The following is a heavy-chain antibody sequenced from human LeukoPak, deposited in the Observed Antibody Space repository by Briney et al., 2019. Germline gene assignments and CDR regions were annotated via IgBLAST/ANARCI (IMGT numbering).Heavy chain of an antibody. J-gene: IGHJ4*02. CDR1: GGSISSYY. Sequence: SETLSLTCTVSGGSISSYYWSWIRQPPRKGLEWIGYIYYSGSTNYNPSLKSRVTISVDTSKNQFSLKLSSVTAADTAVYYCARHRHEVPDYWGQGTLVTVSS. CDR2: IYYSGST. CDR3: ARHRHEVPDY. V-gene: IGHV4-59*08.